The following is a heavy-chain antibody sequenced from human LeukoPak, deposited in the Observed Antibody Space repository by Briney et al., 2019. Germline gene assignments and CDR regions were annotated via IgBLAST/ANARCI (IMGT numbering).Heavy chain of an antibody. CDR3: ATGGGSSGWT. V-gene: IGHV3-30*03. Sequence: GGSLRLSCAASGFTFSNYGMHWVRQAPGKGLEWVAAISYHGSNKYYADSVKGRFTISRDNSKNTLYLQMSSLRAEDTAVYYCATGGGSSGWTWGQGTLVTVSS. CDR1: GFTFSNYG. D-gene: IGHD6-19*01. CDR2: ISYHGSNK. J-gene: IGHJ5*02.